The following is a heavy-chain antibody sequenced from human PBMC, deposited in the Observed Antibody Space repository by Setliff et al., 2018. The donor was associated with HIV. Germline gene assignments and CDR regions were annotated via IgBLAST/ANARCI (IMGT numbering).Heavy chain of an antibody. D-gene: IGHD3-16*01. J-gene: IGHJ4*02. V-gene: IGHV4-39*07. CDR2: IYYSGST. CDR1: GGSITSRSYY. CDR3: ARDPSRSGGIDH. Sequence: SETLSLTCTVSGGSITSRSYYWGWIRQPPGKGLEWIGHIYYSGSTSHNPSLKSRVFMSMDTSRNQFSLNLKSVTAADTAVYYCARDPSRSGGIDHWGRGTLVTVSS.